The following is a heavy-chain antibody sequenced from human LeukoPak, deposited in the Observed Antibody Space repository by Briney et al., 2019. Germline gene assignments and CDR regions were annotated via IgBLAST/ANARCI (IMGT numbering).Heavy chain of an antibody. Sequence: ASVKVSCKASGYTFTGYYMHWVRQAPGQGLEWMGRINPNSGGTNYAQKFQGRVTMTWDTSISTAYMELKRLRTYDTAAYYYWGDPVIAVGGSIHYWLQATMVTVSS. D-gene: IGHD6-19*01. CDR3: WGDPVIAVGGSIHY. CDR2: INPNSGGT. J-gene: IGHJ4*02. V-gene: IGHV1-2*06. CDR1: GYTFTGYY.